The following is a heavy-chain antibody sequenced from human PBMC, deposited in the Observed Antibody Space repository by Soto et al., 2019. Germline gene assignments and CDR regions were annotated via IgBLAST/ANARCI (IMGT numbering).Heavy chain of an antibody. D-gene: IGHD3-3*01. CDR1: GDSVTITSYY. CDR3: AREGGVLRLSNWFDS. CDR2: SYYNGDT. J-gene: IGHJ5*01. V-gene: IGHV4-61*01. Sequence: SETLSLTCTVSGDSVTITSYYWSCFRQPPGKGLEWIGYSYYNGDTMYNPSLKSRVTISVDTSKNQFSLKLSSVTAADTAVYYCAREGGVLRLSNWFDSWGQGIQVTVSS.